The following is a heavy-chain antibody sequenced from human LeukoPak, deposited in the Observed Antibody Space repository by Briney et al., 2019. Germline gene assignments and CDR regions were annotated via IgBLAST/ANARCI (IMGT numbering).Heavy chain of an antibody. D-gene: IGHD2-15*01. CDR3: SRSATGGSFDS. Sequence: GGSLRLSCAASGFTFSSYGMHWVRQAPGKGLEWVAVISYDGSNKYYADSVKGRFTISRDNSKNTLYLQMNSLRAEDTAVYYCSRSATGGSFDSWGQGTLVTVSS. CDR1: GFTFSSYG. CDR2: ISYDGSNK. V-gene: IGHV3-30*03. J-gene: IGHJ4*02.